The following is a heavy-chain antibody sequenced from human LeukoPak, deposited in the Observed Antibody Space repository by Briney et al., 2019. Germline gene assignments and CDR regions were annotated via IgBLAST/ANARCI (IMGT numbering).Heavy chain of an antibody. V-gene: IGHV4-34*01. D-gene: IGHD3-22*01. J-gene: IGHJ1*01. CDR2: INHSGST. Sequence: SGGSLRLSCAASGFTFSSYSMNWVRQPPGKGLEWIGEINHSGSTNYNPSLKSRVTISVDTSKNQFSLKLSSVTAADTAVYYCARGPSDSSGYYYDSAEYFQHWGQGTLVTVSS. CDR3: ARGPSDSSGYYYDSAEYFQH. CDR1: GFTFSSYS.